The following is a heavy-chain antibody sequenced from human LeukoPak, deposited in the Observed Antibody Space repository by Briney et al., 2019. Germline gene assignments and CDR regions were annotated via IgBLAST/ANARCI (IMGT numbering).Heavy chain of an antibody. Sequence: GGSVRLSRAASGFTVSSYAMSWVRQAPGKGLEWVPAISGSGGRTYYAHSVKGRFTSSRDNSKNTLNLQMYSLRAEDTAVYYGAKYYDFWSGYSSDAFDIWGQGTMVTVSS. J-gene: IGHJ3*02. CDR3: AKYYDFWSGYSSDAFDI. V-gene: IGHV3-23*01. CDR2: ISGSGGRT. D-gene: IGHD3-3*01. CDR1: GFTVSSYA.